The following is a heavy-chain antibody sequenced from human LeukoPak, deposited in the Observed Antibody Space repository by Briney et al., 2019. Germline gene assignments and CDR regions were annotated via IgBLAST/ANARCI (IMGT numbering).Heavy chain of an antibody. CDR2: INHSGST. D-gene: IGHD5-12*01. CDR1: GGSFSGYY. V-gene: IGHV4-34*01. J-gene: IGHJ4*02. Sequence: SETLSLTCAVYGGSFSGYYWSWIRQPPGKGLEWIGEINHSGSTNYNPSFKSRVTISVDTSKNQFSLKLSSVTAADTAVYYCARLGLVATVLFDYWGQGTLVTVSS. CDR3: ARLGLVATVLFDY.